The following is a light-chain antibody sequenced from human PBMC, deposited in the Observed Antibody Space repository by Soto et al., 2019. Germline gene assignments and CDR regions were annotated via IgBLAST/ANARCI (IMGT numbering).Light chain of an antibody. Sequence: EIVMTQSPATRSVSPGERVPLSCSASQSVSSNLAWYQQKPGQAPRLLIFGASTRATGIPARFSGSGSGTEFTLTISSLQSEDFAVYYCQQYNKWPPITFGQGTRLEIK. J-gene: IGKJ5*01. CDR3: QQYNKWPPIT. V-gene: IGKV3-15*01. CDR1: QSVSSN. CDR2: GAS.